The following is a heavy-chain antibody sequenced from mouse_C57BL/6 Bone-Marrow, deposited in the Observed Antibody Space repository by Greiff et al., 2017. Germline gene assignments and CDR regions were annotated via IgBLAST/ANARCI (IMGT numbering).Heavy chain of an antibody. J-gene: IGHJ2*01. D-gene: IGHD2-3*01. Sequence: VQLQQSGAELVRPGASVKLSCTASGFNIKDDYIHWVKQRPEQGLEWIGWIDPEIGDTEYASKFQGKATITSDTSSNTAYLQLRSLTSADTAVYYCSSFDGNYFDFGGQGTPLTVAS. CDR1: GFNIKDDY. V-gene: IGHV14-4*01. CDR2: IDPEIGDT. CDR3: SSFDGNYFDF.